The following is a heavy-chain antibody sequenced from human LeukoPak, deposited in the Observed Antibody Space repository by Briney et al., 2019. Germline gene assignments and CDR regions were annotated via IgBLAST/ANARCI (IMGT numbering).Heavy chain of an antibody. J-gene: IGHJ5*02. V-gene: IGHV3-74*01. CDR1: GVTFSSYW. CDR3: ARAIMMATMNKWSYWFDP. D-gene: IGHD5-24*01. Sequence: QPGGSLRLSCAASGVTFSSYWMHWVRQAPGKGLVWVSRINSDGSSTSYADSVKGRFTISRDNAKNTLYLQMNSLRAEDTAVYYCARAIMMATMNKWSYWFDPWGQGTLVTVSS. CDR2: INSDGSST.